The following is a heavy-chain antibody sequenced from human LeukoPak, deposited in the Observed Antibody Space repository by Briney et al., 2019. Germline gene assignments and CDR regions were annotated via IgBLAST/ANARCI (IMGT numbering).Heavy chain of an antibody. D-gene: IGHD6-13*01. V-gene: IGHV3-48*01. J-gene: IGHJ4*02. CDR3: ARDGLVIAAPIDY. CDR1: GFTVSSNY. CDR2: ISSSSSTI. Sequence: GGSLRLSCAASGFTVSSNYMNWVRQAPGKGLEWVSYISSSSSTIYYADSVKGRFTISRDNAKNSLYLQMNSLRAEDTAVYYCARDGLVIAAPIDYWGQGTLVTVSS.